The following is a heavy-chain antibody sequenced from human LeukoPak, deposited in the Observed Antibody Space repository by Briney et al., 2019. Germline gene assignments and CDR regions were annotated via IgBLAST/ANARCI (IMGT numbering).Heavy chain of an antibody. J-gene: IGHJ3*01. CDR2: INKDGSEE. D-gene: IGHD1-14*01. Sequence: GGSLRLSCAASGFTFSTYAMNWVRQAPGRGLEWVANINKDGSEENYLDSVKGRFTVSRDNAKNSLYLQMNSLRGEDTAVYYCARSNPNRNALDLWGQGTMVTISS. V-gene: IGHV3-7*01. CDR1: GFTFSTYA. CDR3: ARSNPNRNALDL.